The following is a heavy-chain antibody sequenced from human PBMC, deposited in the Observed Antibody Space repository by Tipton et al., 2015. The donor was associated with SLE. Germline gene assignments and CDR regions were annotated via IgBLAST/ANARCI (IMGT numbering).Heavy chain of an antibody. D-gene: IGHD1-26*01. Sequence: SLRLSCAASGFTFSSYGMHWVRQAPGKGLEWVAFIRYDGSNKYYADSVKGRFTISRDNSKNTLYLQMNSLRAEDTAVYYCAKDRGDGRLVGDRDYWGQGTLVTVSS. CDR1: GFTFSSYG. J-gene: IGHJ4*02. CDR2: IRYDGSNK. CDR3: AKDRGDGRLVGDRDY. V-gene: IGHV3-30*02.